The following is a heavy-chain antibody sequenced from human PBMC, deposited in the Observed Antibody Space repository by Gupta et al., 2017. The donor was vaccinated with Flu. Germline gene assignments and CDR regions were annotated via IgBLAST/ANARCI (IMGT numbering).Heavy chain of an antibody. Sequence: QLQLQESGPGLEKPSETLSLTCTVSGGSIRSSSYYWGWIRQPPGKGLEWIGSIYYSGSTYYHPSLKSRVTISVDTSKNQFSLKLSSVTAADTAVYYCARSRELYCSITSCYYFDYWGQGTLVTVSS. CDR2: IYYSGST. CDR3: ARSRELYCSITSCYYFDY. V-gene: IGHV4-39*01. J-gene: IGHJ4*02. CDR1: GGSIRSSSYY. D-gene: IGHD2-2*01.